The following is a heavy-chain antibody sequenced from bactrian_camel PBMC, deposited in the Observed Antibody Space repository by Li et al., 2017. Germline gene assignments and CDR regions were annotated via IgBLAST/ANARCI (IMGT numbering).Heavy chain of an antibody. CDR1: GFTFSSYA. J-gene: IGHJ6*01. CDR3: ATGGYRVGRVRHFAY. CDR2: ISSGGGRT. D-gene: IGHD5*01. V-gene: IGHV3S40*01. Sequence: QLVESGGGLVQPGGSLRLSCAASGFTFSSYAMGWVRQAPGKGLERVSGISSGGGRTYYADSVKGRFTISRDNAKNTVDLQMNSLKSEDTAVYYCATGGYRVGRVRHFAYWGQGTQV.